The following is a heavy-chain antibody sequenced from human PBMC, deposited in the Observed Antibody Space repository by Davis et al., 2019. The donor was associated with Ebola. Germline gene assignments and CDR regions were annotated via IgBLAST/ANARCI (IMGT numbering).Heavy chain of an antibody. Sequence: MPSETLSLTCAVYGGSFSAYYWSWIRQPPGKGLEWIGEINHSGSTNYNPSLKSRVTISVDTSKKQISLNLTSVTAADTAVYYCARGQSGSDYSLWQYWGQGTLVTVSS. CDR3: ARGQSGSDYSLWQY. CDR1: GGSFSAYY. CDR2: INHSGST. V-gene: IGHV4-34*01. D-gene: IGHD3-10*01. J-gene: IGHJ4*02.